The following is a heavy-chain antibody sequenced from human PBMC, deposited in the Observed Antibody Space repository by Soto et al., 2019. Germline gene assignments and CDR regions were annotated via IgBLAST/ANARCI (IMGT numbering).Heavy chain of an antibody. Sequence: GGSLRLSCAASGFTFSSYWMSWVRQAPGKGLEWVANIKQDGSEKYYVDSVKGRFTISRDNAKNSLYLQMNTLRAEDTAVYYCARDSGGSGSSSLIPEYYYYYYYMDVWGKGTTVTVSS. CDR3: ARDSGGSGSSSLIPEYYYYYYYMDV. J-gene: IGHJ6*03. CDR2: IKQDGSEK. CDR1: GFTFSSYW. D-gene: IGHD3-10*01. V-gene: IGHV3-7*01.